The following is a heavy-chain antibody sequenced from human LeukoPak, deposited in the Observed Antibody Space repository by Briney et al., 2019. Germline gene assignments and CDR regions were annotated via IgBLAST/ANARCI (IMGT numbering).Heavy chain of an antibody. CDR3: ARDQGEA. CDR2: ISSSSSYI. CDR1: GFTFSTSW. Sequence: RGSLRLSCAASGFTFSTSWMHWVRQAPGKGLEWVSSISSSSSYIYYADSVKGRFTISRDNAKNSLYLQMNSLRAEDTAVYYCARDQGEAWGQGTLVTVSS. V-gene: IGHV3-21*01. J-gene: IGHJ5*02.